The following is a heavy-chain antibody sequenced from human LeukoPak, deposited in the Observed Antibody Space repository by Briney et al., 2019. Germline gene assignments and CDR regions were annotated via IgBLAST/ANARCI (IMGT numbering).Heavy chain of an antibody. CDR2: IYYSGST. V-gene: IGHV4-31*03. CDR1: GGSISSGGYY. CDR3: ARDPDSSGYYHYSV. Sequence: SQTLSLTCTVSGGSISSGGYYWSWIRQHPGKGLEWIGYIYYSGSTYYNPSLKSRVTISADTSKNQFSLKLSSVTAADTAVYYCARDPDSSGYYHYSVWGQGTLVTVSS. D-gene: IGHD3-22*01. J-gene: IGHJ4*02.